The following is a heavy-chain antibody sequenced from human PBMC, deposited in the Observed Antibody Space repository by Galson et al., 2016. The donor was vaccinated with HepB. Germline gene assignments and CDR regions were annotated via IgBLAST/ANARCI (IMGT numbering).Heavy chain of an antibody. J-gene: IGHJ1*01. CDR3: AKTPRGFSPPWY. D-gene: IGHD5-18*01. CDR2: INHSGNT. V-gene: IGHV4-34*01. CDR1: GQSLNGYY. Sequence: SETLSLTCAVHGQSLNGYYCSWIRQSPGKGLEYIGEINHSGNTKYNPSPKSRVTMSVDTSKNQYSLNLTSLTAADTAIYFCAKTPRGFSPPWYWGQGALVTVAS.